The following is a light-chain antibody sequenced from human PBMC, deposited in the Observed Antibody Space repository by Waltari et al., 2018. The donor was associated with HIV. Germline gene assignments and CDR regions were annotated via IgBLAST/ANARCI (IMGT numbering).Light chain of an antibody. CDR1: SSDIGADDS. J-gene: IGLJ3*02. CDR2: EVT. V-gene: IGLV2-8*01. CDR3: SSYGDSLRVL. Sequence: QSALTQPPSASGSLGQSVTISCTGSSSDIGADDSVSWFQQHPRSAPKLLLYEVTRRPSTVSDRFSGSRSGSTAFLTVAGLQPDDEATYFCSSYGDSLRVLFGGGTNVTVL.